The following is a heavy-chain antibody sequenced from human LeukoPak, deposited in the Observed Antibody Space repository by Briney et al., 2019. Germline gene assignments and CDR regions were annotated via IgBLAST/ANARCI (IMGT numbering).Heavy chain of an antibody. CDR3: ARGGRFGEFFDF. V-gene: IGHV4-34*01. CDR2: INDSGRS. Sequence: PSETLSLTCAVYGGSFSGYYWSWIRQSPEKGLEWLGEINDSGRSKYSPSLRNRVTMSADTSENQLSLLVYSLTAADTAVYYCARGGRFGEFFDFWGQGTLVAVSS. J-gene: IGHJ4*02. CDR1: GGSFSGYY. D-gene: IGHD3-10*01.